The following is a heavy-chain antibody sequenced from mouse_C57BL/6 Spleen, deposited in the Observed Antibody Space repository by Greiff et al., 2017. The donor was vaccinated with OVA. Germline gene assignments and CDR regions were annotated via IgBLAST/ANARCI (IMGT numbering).Heavy chain of an antibody. CDR1: GYAFSSSW. Sequence: VQLQQSGPELVKPGASVKISCKASGYAFSSSWMNWVKQRPGKCLEWIGRIYPGDGDTNYNGKFKGKATLTADKSSSTAYMQLSSLTSEDSAVYFCARVTTVVADYWGQGTTLTVSS. J-gene: IGHJ2*01. CDR3: ARVTTVVADY. D-gene: IGHD1-1*01. CDR2: IYPGDGDT. V-gene: IGHV1-82*01.